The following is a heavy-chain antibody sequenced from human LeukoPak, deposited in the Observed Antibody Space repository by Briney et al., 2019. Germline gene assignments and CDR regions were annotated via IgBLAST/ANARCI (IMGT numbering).Heavy chain of an antibody. D-gene: IGHD3-10*01. CDR2: ISAYNGNT. CDR1: GYTLTSYG. J-gene: IGHJ6*03. CDR3: AREFTRVRGVTTSPYYYMDV. Sequence: GASVKVSCKASGYTLTSYGISWVRQAPGQGPEWMGWISAYNGNTNYAQKLQGRVTMTTDTSTSTDYMELRSLRSDDSAVYYCAREFTRVRGVTTSPYYYMDVWGKGTTVTVSS. V-gene: IGHV1-18*01.